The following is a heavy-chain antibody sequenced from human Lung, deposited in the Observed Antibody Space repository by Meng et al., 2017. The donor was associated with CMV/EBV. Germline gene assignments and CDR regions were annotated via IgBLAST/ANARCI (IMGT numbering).Heavy chain of an antibody. CDR3: ARDRRPLSNTWFDP. CDR1: GGSISCYY. D-gene: IGHD2/OR15-2a*01. V-gene: IGHV4-59*01. Sequence: SXTXSLXCTVSGGSISCYYWSWIRQPPGKGLEWIGYIYYSGSTIYNPSLKSRVTISVDTSKNEFSLKLSSVTAADTAIYYCARDRRPLSNTWFDPWGQGTXVNGAS. J-gene: IGHJ5*02. CDR2: IYYSGST.